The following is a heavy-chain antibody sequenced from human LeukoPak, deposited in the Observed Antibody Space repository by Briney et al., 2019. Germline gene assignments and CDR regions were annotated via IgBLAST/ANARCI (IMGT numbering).Heavy chain of an antibody. CDR2: ISSSSSYI. D-gene: IGHD3-10*01. CDR1: GFTFSSYS. V-gene: IGHV3-21*01. J-gene: IGHJ5*02. CDR3: ARLGTRWFGESVDKNWFDP. Sequence: GGSLRLSCAASGFTFSSYSMTWVRQAPGKGLEWVSSISSSSSYIYYADSVKGRFTISRDNAKNSLYLQMNSLRAEDTAVYYCARLGTRWFGESVDKNWFDPWGQGTLVTVSS.